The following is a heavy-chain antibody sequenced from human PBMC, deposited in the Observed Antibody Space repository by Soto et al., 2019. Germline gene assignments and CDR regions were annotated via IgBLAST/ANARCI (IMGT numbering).Heavy chain of an antibody. CDR3: AIGAARWLQSPFAY. CDR2: FDAEDGER. Sequence: QVQVEQSGAEVKIPGASVKVSCKVSGHTLTELSMHWVRQAPGKGLEWRGGFDAEDGERIYAQKFQGRVTMTEETSTDTGYTQMNSLRSDDTAVYYGAIGAARWLQSPFAYWGQGNVVTLS. V-gene: IGHV1-24*01. D-gene: IGHD5-12*01. J-gene: IGHJ4*02. CDR1: GHTLTELS.